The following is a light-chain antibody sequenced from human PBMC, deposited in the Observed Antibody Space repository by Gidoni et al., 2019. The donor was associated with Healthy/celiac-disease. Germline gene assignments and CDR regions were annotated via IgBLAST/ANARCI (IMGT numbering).Light chain of an antibody. CDR2: AAS. V-gene: IGKV1-39*01. J-gene: IGKJ2*02. CDR3: QQSYSTLRCT. CDR1: PSISSY. Sequence: DIQMTQSPSSLSASVGDRVTITCRASPSISSYLNWYQQKPEKAPKLLIYAASSLQSGVPSRFRGSGSGTDFTLTISSLQPEDFETYYGQQSYSTLRCTFGQGTKLEIK.